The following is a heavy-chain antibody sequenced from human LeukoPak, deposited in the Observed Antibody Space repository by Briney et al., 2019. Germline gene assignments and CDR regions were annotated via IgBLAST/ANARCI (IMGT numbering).Heavy chain of an antibody. CDR3: ARDKDGYYDILTGYYRAQFDY. J-gene: IGHJ4*02. V-gene: IGHV1-2*02. Sequence: GASVKVSCKASGYTFAGYYMHWVRRAPGQGLEWMGWINPNSGGTNYAQKFQGRVTMTRDTSISTAYMELSRLRSDDTAVYYCARDKDGYYDILTGYYRAQFDYWGQGTLVTVSS. CDR2: INPNSGGT. CDR1: GYTFAGYY. D-gene: IGHD3-9*01.